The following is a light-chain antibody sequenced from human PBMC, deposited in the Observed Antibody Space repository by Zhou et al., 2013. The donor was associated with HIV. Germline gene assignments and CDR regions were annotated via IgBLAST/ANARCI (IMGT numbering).Light chain of an antibody. CDR3: MQGTHWPLT. Sequence: VMTQSPLSLPVSPGEPASFSCRSSLSLLRSDGNNYLDWYLQKPGQSPQLLIFLASKLASGVPDRFNGSGSGTDFTLRINKVEAEDVGVYYCMQGTHWPLTFGQGTKLEIK. CDR1: LSLLRSDGNNY. CDR2: LAS. J-gene: IGKJ2*01. V-gene: IGKV2-28*01.